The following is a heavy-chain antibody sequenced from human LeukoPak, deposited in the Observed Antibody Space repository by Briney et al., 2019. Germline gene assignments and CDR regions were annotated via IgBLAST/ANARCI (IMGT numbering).Heavy chain of an antibody. CDR2: INHSGST. CDR1: GGSFSGYY. J-gene: IGHJ4*02. CDR3: ARATSSSGWYRGPDY. Sequence: SETLSLTCAVYGGSFSGYYWSWIRQPPGKGLEWIGEINHSGSTNYNPSLKSRVTTSVDTSKNQFSLKLSSVTAADTAVYYCARATSSSGWYRGPDYWGQGTLVTVSS. D-gene: IGHD6-19*01. V-gene: IGHV4-34*01.